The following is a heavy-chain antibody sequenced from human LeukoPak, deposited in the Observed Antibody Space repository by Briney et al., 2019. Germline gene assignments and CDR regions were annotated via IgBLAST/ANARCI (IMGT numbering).Heavy chain of an antibody. CDR1: GYTFTGYY. CDR2: INPNSGGT. J-gene: IGHJ4*02. D-gene: IGHD3-10*01. CDR3: ARDPPITMVRGVTPSFDY. V-gene: IGHV1-2*02. Sequence: ASVKVSCKASGYTFTGYYMHWVRQAPGQGLEWMGWINPNSGGTNCAQKFQGRVTMTRDTSISTAYMELSRLRSDDTAVYYCARDPPITMVRGVTPSFDYWGQGTLVTVSS.